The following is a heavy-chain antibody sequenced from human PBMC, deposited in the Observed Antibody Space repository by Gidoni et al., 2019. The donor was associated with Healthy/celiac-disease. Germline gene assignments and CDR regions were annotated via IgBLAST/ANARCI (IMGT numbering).Heavy chain of an antibody. CDR3: ARSWSRGTGAFDI. CDR2: TYDRSKWYT. CDR1: SYSVSSNGAA. Sequence: QVQLQQSRPGLVKPSQPLSLTCAISSYSVSSNGAAWTWIRQSPSGGLEWLGRTYDRSKWYTDYAESVKSRITFNPDTSKNKFYLHLSSGTPEDTAVYYCARSWSRGTGAFDIWGQGTMVTVSS. D-gene: IGHD1-26*01. V-gene: IGHV6-1*01. J-gene: IGHJ3*02.